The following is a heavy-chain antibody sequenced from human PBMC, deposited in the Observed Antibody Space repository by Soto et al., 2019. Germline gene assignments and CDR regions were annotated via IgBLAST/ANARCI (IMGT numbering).Heavy chain of an antibody. CDR3: ARTVEDYYDSSGYYAEFDY. V-gene: IGHV4-39*01. D-gene: IGHD3-22*01. J-gene: IGHJ4*02. CDR2: IYYSGST. CDR1: GGSISSSSYY. Sequence: SETLSLTCTVSGGSISSSSYYWGWIRQPPGKGLEWIGSIYYSGSTYYNPSLKSRVTISVDTSKNQFSLKLSSVTAADTAVYYCARTVEDYYDSSGYYAEFDYWGQGTLVTVSS.